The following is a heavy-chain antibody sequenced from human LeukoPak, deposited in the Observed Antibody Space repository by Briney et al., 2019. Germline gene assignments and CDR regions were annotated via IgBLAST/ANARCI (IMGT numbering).Heavy chain of an antibody. Sequence: GGSLRLSCEAPGFTFSRYWMHWVRQAPGKGLVWVSRIKSDGKTNYADSVKGRFTISRDNAKNTVSLQMDSLRAEDTGVYYCARAPSEVGGYYPEYFRHWGQGTLVTVSS. J-gene: IGHJ1*01. CDR1: GFTFSRYW. CDR2: IKSDGKT. CDR3: ARAPSEVGGYYPEYFRH. V-gene: IGHV3-74*01. D-gene: IGHD3-22*01.